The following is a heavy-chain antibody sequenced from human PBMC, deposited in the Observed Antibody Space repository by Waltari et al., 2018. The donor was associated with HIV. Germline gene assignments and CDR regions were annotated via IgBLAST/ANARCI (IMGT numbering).Heavy chain of an antibody. CDR2: IYYSGST. Sequence: QVQLQESGPGLVKPSETLSLTCTVSGGSISSYYWSWIRQPPGKGLEWIGYIYYSGSTNYNPSLKIRVTISVDTSKNQFSLKLSSVTAADTAVYYCARVSYDILTGFYYYYGMDVWGQGTTVTVSS. CDR1: GGSISSYY. V-gene: IGHV4-59*01. J-gene: IGHJ6*02. CDR3: ARVSYDILTGFYYYYGMDV. D-gene: IGHD3-9*01.